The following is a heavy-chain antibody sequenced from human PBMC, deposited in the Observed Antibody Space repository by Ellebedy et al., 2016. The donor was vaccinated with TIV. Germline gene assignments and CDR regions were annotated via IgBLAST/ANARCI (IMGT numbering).Heavy chain of an antibody. V-gene: IGHV3-30*18. D-gene: IGHD6-13*01. CDR3: AKGYSSSWYDGEPYYYYGMDV. CDR2: ISYDGSNK. CDR1: GFTFSSYG. Sequence: GGSLRLSXAASGFTFSSYGMHWVRQAPGKGLEWVAVISYDGSNKYYADSVKGRFTISRDNSKNTLYLQMNSLRAEDTAVYYCAKGYSSSWYDGEPYYYYGMDVWGQGTTVTVSS. J-gene: IGHJ6*02.